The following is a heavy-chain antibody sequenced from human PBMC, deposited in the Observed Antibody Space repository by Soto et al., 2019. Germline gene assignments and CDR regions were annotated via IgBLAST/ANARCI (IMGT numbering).Heavy chain of an antibody. Sequence: GGSLRLSCAASGFTFTRYSMNWVRQAPGKGLEWVSSISSSTNYIYYGDSMKGRFTISRDNAKNSLYLEMNSLRAEDTAVYYCARESEDLTSNFDYWGQGTLVTVSS. CDR3: ARESEDLTSNFDY. J-gene: IGHJ4*02. CDR2: ISSSTNYI. CDR1: GFTFTRYS. V-gene: IGHV3-21*06.